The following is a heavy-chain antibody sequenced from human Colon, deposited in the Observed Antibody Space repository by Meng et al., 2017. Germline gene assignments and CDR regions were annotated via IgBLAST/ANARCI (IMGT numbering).Heavy chain of an antibody. CDR3: AGAGIQSGSYYPLDY. CDR1: GGSISGYY. V-gene: IGHV4-4*07. J-gene: IGHJ4*02. D-gene: IGHD1-26*01. Sequence: GSLRLSCTVSGGSISGYYWNWIRQPAGKGLEWIGRIYTSGSTNYNPSLKSRVTVSIDTSKNQFSLKLSSVTAADTALYYCAGAGIQSGSYYPLDYWGQGTLVTVSS. CDR2: IYTSGST.